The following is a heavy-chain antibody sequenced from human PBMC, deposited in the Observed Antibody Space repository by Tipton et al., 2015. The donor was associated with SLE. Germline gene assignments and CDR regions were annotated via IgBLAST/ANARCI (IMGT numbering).Heavy chain of an antibody. D-gene: IGHD5-18*01. CDR3: GRQVVLTRGYSYGHFDH. J-gene: IGHJ4*02. CDR1: GDSVSSRSYY. V-gene: IGHV4-39*01. Sequence: TLSLTCTVSGDSVSSRSYYWGWIRQPPGKGLEWIGNVYYSGTTYYNPSLKSRVTISVDTSKNQFSLKVNSVTAADTAAYYCGRQVVLTRGYSYGHFDHWGQGTLVIVSS. CDR2: VYYSGTT.